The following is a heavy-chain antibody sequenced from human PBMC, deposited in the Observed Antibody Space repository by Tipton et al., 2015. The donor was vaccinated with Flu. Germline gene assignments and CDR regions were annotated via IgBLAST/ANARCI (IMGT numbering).Heavy chain of an antibody. J-gene: IGHJ4*02. CDR1: GFTFSNYW. CDR3: ARGGWASDTNNLLDY. V-gene: IGHV3-74*01. Sequence: SLRLSCGASGFTFSNYWMHWVRQAPGKGLLWVSNINGDGSTTYYADSVRGRFTLSRDNAKNTVYLQMNSLRAEDTAIYYCARGGWASDTNNLLDYWGQGTLVTVSS. CDR2: INGDGSTT. D-gene: IGHD1/OR15-1a*01.